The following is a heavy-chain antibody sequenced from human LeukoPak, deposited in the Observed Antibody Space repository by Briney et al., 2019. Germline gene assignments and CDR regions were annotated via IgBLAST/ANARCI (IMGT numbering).Heavy chain of an antibody. CDR2: IKHSGIT. D-gene: IGHD2-15*01. CDR3: ASFYCSGGSCYQYFSYYYMDV. CDR1: GGSFSGFY. Sequence: SETLSLTCAVYGGSFSGFYWSWIRQPPGKGLEWIGEIKHSGITNYNPSLKSRVTMSLDTSKNQFSLKLSSVTAADTAVYYCASFYCSGGSCYQYFSYYYMDVWGKGTTVTISS. J-gene: IGHJ6*03. V-gene: IGHV4-34*01.